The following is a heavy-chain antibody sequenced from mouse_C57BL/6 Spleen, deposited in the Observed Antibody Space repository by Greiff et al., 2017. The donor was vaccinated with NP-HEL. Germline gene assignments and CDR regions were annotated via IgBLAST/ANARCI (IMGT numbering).Heavy chain of an antibody. CDR3: AQNGAILYYAMDY. Sequence: VQLQQSGPGLVQPSQSLSITCTVSGFSLTSYGVHWVRQSPGKGLEWLGVIWRGGSTAYNAAFMSRLSITKDNSKSQVFFKMNSLQADDTAIYYCAQNGAILYYAMDYWGQGTSVTVSS. J-gene: IGHJ4*01. CDR2: IWRGGST. D-gene: IGHD3-1*01. CDR1: GFSLTSYG. V-gene: IGHV2-5*01.